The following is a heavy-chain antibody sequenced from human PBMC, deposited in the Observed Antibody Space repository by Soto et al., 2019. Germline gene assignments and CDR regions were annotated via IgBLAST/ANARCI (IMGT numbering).Heavy chain of an antibody. Sequence: GGSLRLSCAASGFTFSYYYMSWIRQSPGKGLEWVSYISSSGSTIYYADSVKGRFTISRDNAKNSLYLQMNSLRAEDTAVYYCAREMRALADFDYWGQGTLVTVSS. J-gene: IGHJ4*02. V-gene: IGHV3-11*01. CDR1: GFTFSYYY. CDR2: ISSSGSTI. CDR3: AREMRALADFDY.